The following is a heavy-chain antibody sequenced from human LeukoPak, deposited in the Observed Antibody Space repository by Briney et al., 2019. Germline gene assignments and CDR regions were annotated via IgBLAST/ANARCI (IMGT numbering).Heavy chain of an antibody. D-gene: IGHD6-19*01. CDR2: IYHSGST. Sequence: SETLSLTCTVSGGSISSYYWSWIRQPPGKGLEWIGYIYHSGSTYYNPSLKSRVTISVDRSKNQFSLKLSSVTAADTAVYYCARELAGANWFDPWGQGTLVTVSS. CDR3: ARELAGANWFDP. J-gene: IGHJ5*02. V-gene: IGHV4-59*12. CDR1: GGSISSYY.